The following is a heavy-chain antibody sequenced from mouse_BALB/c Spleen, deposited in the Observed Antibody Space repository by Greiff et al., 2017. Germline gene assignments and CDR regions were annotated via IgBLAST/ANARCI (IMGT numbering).Heavy chain of an antibody. CDR2: IRNKANGYTT. J-gene: IGHJ4*01. CDR1: GFTFTDYY. CDR3: ARGGTTVVANAMDY. V-gene: IGHV7-3*02. Sequence: DVHLVESGGGLVQPGGSLRLSCATSGFTFTDYYMSWVRQPPGKALEWLGFIRNKANGYTTEYSASVKGRFTISRDNSQSILYLQMNTLRAEDSATYYCARGGTTVVANAMDYWGQGTSVTVSS. D-gene: IGHD1-1*01.